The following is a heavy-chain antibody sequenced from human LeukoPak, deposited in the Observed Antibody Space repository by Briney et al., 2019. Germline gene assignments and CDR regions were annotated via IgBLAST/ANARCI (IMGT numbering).Heavy chain of an antibody. J-gene: IGHJ4*02. CDR2: INEDGSVK. D-gene: IGHD6-19*01. CDR3: ARIGRSGWNFDY. V-gene: IGHV3-7*01. Sequence: PGRSLRLSCAVSGFIFSSNWMSWVRQAPGKGLEWVANINEDGSVKYYVDSVKGRFTISRDNAKNSLYLQMSSLRAEDTAVYYCARIGRSGWNFDYWGQGTLVTVSS. CDR1: GFIFSSNW.